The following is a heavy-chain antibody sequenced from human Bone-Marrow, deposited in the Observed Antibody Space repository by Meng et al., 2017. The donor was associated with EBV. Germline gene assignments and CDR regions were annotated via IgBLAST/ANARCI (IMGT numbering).Heavy chain of an antibody. V-gene: IGHV1-69*01. J-gene: IGHJ4*02. CDR2: IIPIFGTA. D-gene: IGHD5-18*01. CDR3: ASATNTAMVPTLTY. Sequence: QVELVQSGAEVKKPGSSVKVSCKTSGGTFRSDAVSWVRQAPGQGLEWMGGIIPIFGTANYAQKFQGRVTITADESTSTAYMELSSLRSEDTAVYYCASATNTAMVPTLTYWGQGTLVTVSS. CDR1: GGTFRSDA.